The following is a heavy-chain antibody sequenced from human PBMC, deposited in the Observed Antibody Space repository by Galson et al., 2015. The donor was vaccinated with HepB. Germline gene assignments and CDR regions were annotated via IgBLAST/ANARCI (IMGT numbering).Heavy chain of an antibody. D-gene: IGHD1-26*01. V-gene: IGHV3-15*05. J-gene: IGHJ4*02. CDR2: IKSKAAGGTT. CDR3: TTDLPGVGAGEFDY. CDR1: GFTFSSAY. Sequence: SLRLSCAASGFTFSSAYMSWVRQAPGKGLEWVGQIKSKAAGGTTDYAAPVKGRFTISRDDSKRTLYVQMHSLKTEDTAVYYCTTDLPGVGAGEFDYWGQGTLVTVPS.